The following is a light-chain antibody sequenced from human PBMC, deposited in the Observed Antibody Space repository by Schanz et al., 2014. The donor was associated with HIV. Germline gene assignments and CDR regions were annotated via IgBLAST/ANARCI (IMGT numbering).Light chain of an antibody. CDR1: QSISSW. J-gene: IGKJ2*01. V-gene: IGKV1-39*01. Sequence: DIQMTQSPSTLSASVGARVTITCRASQSISSWLAWYQQKPGKAPDVLIYAASSLHRGVPSRFSGSGYGTDFTLTISSLQPEDVATYYCQQTYSIPHTFGQGTKLEI. CDR2: AAS. CDR3: QQTYSIPHT.